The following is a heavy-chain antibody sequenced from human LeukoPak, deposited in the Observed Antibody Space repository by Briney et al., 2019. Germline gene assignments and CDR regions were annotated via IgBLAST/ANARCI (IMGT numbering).Heavy chain of an antibody. J-gene: IGHJ4*02. CDR3: ARTGPNIVILPVAADY. V-gene: IGHV1-18*01. D-gene: IGHD2-2*01. CDR2: ISAANGDT. CDR1: GYTFSNYG. Sequence: ASVKVSCKTSGYTFSNYGITWVRQAPGQGLEWMGWISAANGDTDYARRFQDRVTMTTDTSTSTAYMEMRSLTSDDTAVFYCARTGPNIVILPVAADYWGPGTLVTVSS.